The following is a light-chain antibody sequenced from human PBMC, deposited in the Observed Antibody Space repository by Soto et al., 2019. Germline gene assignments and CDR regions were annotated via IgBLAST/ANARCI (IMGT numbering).Light chain of an antibody. CDR3: QQYGSPVT. CDR1: QSVSSSY. Sequence: EIVLTQSPGTLSLSSGERATLSCRASQSVSSSYLAWYQQKPGQAPRLLIYGASSRATGIPDRFSGSGSGTDFTLTISRLEPEDFAVYYCQQYGSPVTFGQGTKVEIK. V-gene: IGKV3-20*01. CDR2: GAS. J-gene: IGKJ1*01.